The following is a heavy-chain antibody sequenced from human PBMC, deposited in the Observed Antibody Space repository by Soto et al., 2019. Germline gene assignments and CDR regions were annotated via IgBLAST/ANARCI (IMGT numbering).Heavy chain of an antibody. CDR1: GGSFSGYY. J-gene: IGHJ5*02. D-gene: IGHD4-4*01. CDR2: INHSGST. V-gene: IGHV4-34*01. CDR3: ARGHYSNWFDP. Sequence: QVQLQQWGAGLLKPSETLSLTCAVYGGSFSGYYWSWIRQPPGKGLEWSGEINHSGSTNYNPSLKSRVTISVDTSENQFSLKLSSVTAADTAVYYCARGHYSNWFDPWGQGTLVTVSS.